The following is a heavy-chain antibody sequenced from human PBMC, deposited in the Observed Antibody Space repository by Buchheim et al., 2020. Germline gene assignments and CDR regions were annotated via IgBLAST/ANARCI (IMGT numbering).Heavy chain of an antibody. CDR3: AKGTIFGYNYGYGMDV. D-gene: IGHD5-18*01. CDR1: GFIFRHYG. V-gene: IGHV3-30*18. CDR2: ISYEGTNK. J-gene: IGHJ6*02. Sequence: QVHLVESGGGVVQPGRSLRLSCAASGFIFRHYGMHWIRQAPGKGLEWVAGISYEGTNKYYAESVKGRFTTSRADSKNTLDLQMNSLRSDDTAVYFCAKGTIFGYNYGYGMDVWGQGTT.